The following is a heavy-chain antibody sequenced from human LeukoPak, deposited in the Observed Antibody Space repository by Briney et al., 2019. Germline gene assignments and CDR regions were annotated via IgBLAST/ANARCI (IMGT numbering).Heavy chain of an antibody. CDR2: ISLTGET. J-gene: IGHJ4*02. V-gene: IGHV4-4*02. CDR1: GGSISSTNW. CDR3: SRESGAFCPFGY. D-gene: IGHD1-26*01. Sequence: SETLSLTCGVSGGSISSTNWWSWVRQPPGQGLEWIGKISLTGETNYNPSLNGRVTMSLDKSRNQLSLSLTSVTAADTAIYYCSRESGAFCPFGYWGQGTLVIVPP.